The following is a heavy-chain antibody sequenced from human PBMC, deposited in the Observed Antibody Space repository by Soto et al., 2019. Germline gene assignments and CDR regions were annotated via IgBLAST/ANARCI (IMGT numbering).Heavy chain of an antibody. Sequence: PGGSLRLSCAASGFTFSSYAMTWVRQSPGKGLEWISAIISGGGDTTYYADSVKGRFTISRDNSKNTLYLQMNSLRAEDTAVYYCAKGGTYINILSDYWGQGTLVTVSS. CDR3: AKGGTYINILSDY. CDR2: ISGGGDTT. CDR1: GFTFSSYA. D-gene: IGHD3-9*01. V-gene: IGHV3-23*01. J-gene: IGHJ4*02.